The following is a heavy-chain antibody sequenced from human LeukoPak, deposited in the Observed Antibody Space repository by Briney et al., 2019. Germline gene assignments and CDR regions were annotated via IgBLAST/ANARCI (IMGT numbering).Heavy chain of an antibody. Sequence: GASVKVSCKASGYTFTGYYMHWVRQAPGQGLEWMGWINPNSGGTNYAQQFQGRVTMTRDMSISTAYMELSRLRSDDTAVYYCARTGFLEWSYFDYWGQGTLVTVSS. CDR2: INPNSGGT. V-gene: IGHV1-2*02. CDR1: GYTFTGYY. CDR3: ARTGFLEWSYFDY. J-gene: IGHJ4*02. D-gene: IGHD3-3*01.